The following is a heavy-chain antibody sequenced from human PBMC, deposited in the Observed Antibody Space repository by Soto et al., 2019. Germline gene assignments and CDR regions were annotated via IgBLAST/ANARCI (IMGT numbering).Heavy chain of an antibody. CDR2: INPNSGGT. D-gene: IGHD4-4*01. Sequence: ASVKVSCKASGYTFTGYYMHWVRQAPGQGLEWMGWINPNSGGTNYAQKFQGRVTMTRDTSISTAYMELSRLRSDDTAVYYCARSPSNPTEYYFDYWGQGTLVTVSS. CDR3: ARSPSNPTEYYFDY. J-gene: IGHJ4*02. CDR1: GYTFTGYY. V-gene: IGHV1-2*02.